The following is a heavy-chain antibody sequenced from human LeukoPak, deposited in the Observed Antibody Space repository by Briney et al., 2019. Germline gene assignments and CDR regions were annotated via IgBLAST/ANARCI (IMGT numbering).Heavy chain of an antibody. D-gene: IGHD1-1*01. CDR2: IGTAGDT. J-gene: IGHJ6*02. CDR3: AGRTSWYYGFDV. V-gene: IGHV3-13*01. CDR1: GFSFSRNG. Sequence: GGSLRLSCAASGFSFSRNGMHWVRQRTGKGLGWVSGIGTAGDTNYAGSVKGRFTISRETGKNSLYLQMRSLRAEDTAVYYCAGRTSWYYGFDVWGQGTTVTVSS.